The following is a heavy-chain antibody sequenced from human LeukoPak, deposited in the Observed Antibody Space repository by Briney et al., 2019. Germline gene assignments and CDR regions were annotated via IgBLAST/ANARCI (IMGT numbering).Heavy chain of an antibody. J-gene: IGHJ4*02. V-gene: IGHV4-59*08. D-gene: IGHD6-13*01. CDR3: ARQGGYSSSPDY. Sequence: PSETLSLTCTVSGGSISNYYWNWIRQAPGKGLEWIGYIYYSGSTNYNPSLKSRVAISVDASKNQFSLKLSSVTAADAAVYYCARQGGYSSSPDYWGQGTLVTVSS. CDR2: IYYSGST. CDR1: GGSISNYY.